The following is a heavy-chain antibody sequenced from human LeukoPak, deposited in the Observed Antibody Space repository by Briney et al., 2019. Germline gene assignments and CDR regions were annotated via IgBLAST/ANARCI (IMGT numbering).Heavy chain of an antibody. CDR1: GFTFSNSA. Sequence: GGSLRLSCAASGFTFSNSAMSWVRQAPGKGLEWVSTLSGSGITTYYADSVKGRFTISRDNAKNSLYLQMNSLRAEDTAVYYCAREDCSSTSCRYYYYGMDVWGQGTTVTVSS. V-gene: IGHV3-48*04. D-gene: IGHD2-2*01. J-gene: IGHJ6*02. CDR3: AREDCSSTSCRYYYYGMDV. CDR2: LSGSGITT.